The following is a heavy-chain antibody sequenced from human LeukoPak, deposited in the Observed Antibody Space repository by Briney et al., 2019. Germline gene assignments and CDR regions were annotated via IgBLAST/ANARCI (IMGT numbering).Heavy chain of an antibody. CDR2: INAGSDNT. D-gene: IGHD1-14*01. CDR3: ARVAAPGTLISFYYYGMDA. CDR1: GYIFTTYA. J-gene: IGHJ6*02. Sequence: ASVKVSCKASGYIFTTYAMHWVRQAPGQRLEWMGWINAGSDNTKYSQKFQGRVTITRDTSASTAYMELSSLRSEDTAVYYCARVAAPGTLISFYYYGMDAWGQGTTVTVSS. V-gene: IGHV1-3*01.